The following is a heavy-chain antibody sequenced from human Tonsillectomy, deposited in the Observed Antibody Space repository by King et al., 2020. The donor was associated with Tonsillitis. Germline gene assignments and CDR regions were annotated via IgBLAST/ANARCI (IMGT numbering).Heavy chain of an antibody. CDR2: IKTDGNEK. Sequence: VQLVESGGDLVQPGGSLRLSCTTSGFAFSSYNMHWVRQAPGKGLEWVATIKTDGNEKNYVGSVRGRLTISRDNAKNSVYLQMNSLRDEDTACYYCVGNWNWGQGTLVTVSS. D-gene: IGHD1-1*01. V-gene: IGHV3-7*01. J-gene: IGHJ4*02. CDR1: GFAFSSYN. CDR3: VGNWN.